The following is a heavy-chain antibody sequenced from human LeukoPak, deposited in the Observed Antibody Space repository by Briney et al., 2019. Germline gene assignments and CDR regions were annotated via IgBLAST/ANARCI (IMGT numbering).Heavy chain of an antibody. Sequence: GGSLRLSCAASRSTFSSYAMSWVRQAPGKGLEWVSAISGSGGSTYYADSVKGRFTISRDNSKNTLYLQMNSLRAGDMAVYYCAKDLPRPQWLGYFDYWGQGTLVTVSS. D-gene: IGHD6-19*01. CDR3: AKDLPRPQWLGYFDY. J-gene: IGHJ4*02. CDR2: ISGSGGST. V-gene: IGHV3-23*01. CDR1: RSTFSSYA.